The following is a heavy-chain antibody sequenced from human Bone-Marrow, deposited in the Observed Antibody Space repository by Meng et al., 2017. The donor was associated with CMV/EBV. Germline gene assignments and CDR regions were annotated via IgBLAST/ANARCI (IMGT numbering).Heavy chain of an antibody. V-gene: IGHV1-18*01. CDR1: GYTFTSYG. J-gene: IGHJ4*02. CDR3: ARVPFFWSGYFPKPNFDY. Sequence: GESLKISCKASGYTFTSYGISWVRQAPGQGLEWMGWISAYNGNTNYAQKLQGRVTMTTDTSTSTAYMELRSLRSDDSAVYYCARVPFFWSGYFPKPNFDYWGQGTLVTVSS. D-gene: IGHD3-3*01. CDR2: ISAYNGNT.